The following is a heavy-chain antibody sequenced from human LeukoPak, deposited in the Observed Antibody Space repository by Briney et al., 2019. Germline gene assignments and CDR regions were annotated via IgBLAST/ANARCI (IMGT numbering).Heavy chain of an antibody. CDR2: ISAYNGNT. CDR3: ARGPIGYCSSTSCYYYYYMDV. Sequence: ASVKVSCKASGYTFTNYGVSWVRQDPGQGLEWMGWISAYNGNTNYAQKLQGRVTMTTDTSTSTAYMELRSLRSDDTAVYYFARGPIGYCSSTSCYYYYYMDVWGKGTTVTVSS. V-gene: IGHV1-18*01. J-gene: IGHJ6*03. D-gene: IGHD2-2*01. CDR1: GYTFTNYG.